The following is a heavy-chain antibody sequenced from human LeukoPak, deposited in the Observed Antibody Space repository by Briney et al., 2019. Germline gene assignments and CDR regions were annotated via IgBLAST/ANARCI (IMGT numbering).Heavy chain of an antibody. CDR3: ARGPPYIVVVTAIGFFDY. CDR1: GGSISSGGYS. V-gene: IGHV4-34*01. J-gene: IGHJ4*02. Sequence: TSETLSLTCAVSGGSISSGGYSWSWIRQPPGKGLEWIGEINHSGSTNYNPSLKSRVTISVDTSKIQFSLKLSFVTAADTAVYYCARGPPYIVVVTAIGFFDYWGQGTLVTVSS. D-gene: IGHD2-21*02. CDR2: INHSGST.